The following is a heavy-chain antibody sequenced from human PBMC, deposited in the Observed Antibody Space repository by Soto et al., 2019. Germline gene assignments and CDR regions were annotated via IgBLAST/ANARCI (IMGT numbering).Heavy chain of an antibody. CDR1: GFTFSSYA. V-gene: IGHV3-23*01. CDR2: ISGSGGST. Sequence: EVQLLESGGGLVQPGGSLRLSCAASGFTFSSYAMSWVRQAPGKGLEWVSAISGSGGSTYYADSVKGRFTISRDNSKKTLYLQMNSLRAEDTAVYYCAKALIYCSSTSCRHGGYYYYGMDVWGQGTTVTVSS. D-gene: IGHD2-2*01. J-gene: IGHJ6*02. CDR3: AKALIYCSSTSCRHGGYYYYGMDV.